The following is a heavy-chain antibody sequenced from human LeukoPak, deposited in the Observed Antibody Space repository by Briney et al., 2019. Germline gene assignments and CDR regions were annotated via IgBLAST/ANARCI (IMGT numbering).Heavy chain of an antibody. CDR1: GFTFSTYG. V-gene: IGHV3-48*03. CDR2: ISNSGSTI. CDR3: AKDQDDILTGLLDY. Sequence: PGGSLRLSCAASGFTFSTYGMNWVRQAPGKGLEWVSYISNSGSTIYYADSMKGRFTISRDNAKNSLYLQMNSLRAEDTAVYYCAKDQDDILTGLLDYWGQGTLVTVSS. J-gene: IGHJ4*02. D-gene: IGHD3-9*01.